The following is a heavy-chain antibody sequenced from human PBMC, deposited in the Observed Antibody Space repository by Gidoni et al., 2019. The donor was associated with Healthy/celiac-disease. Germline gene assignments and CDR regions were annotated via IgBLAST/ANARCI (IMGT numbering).Heavy chain of an antibody. CDR1: GFTFSSYS. Sequence: EVQLVESGGGLVKPGGSLRLPCAASGFTFSSYSMNWVRQAPGKGLEWVSSISSSSSYIYYADSVKGRFTISRDNAKNSLYLQMNSLRAEDTAVYYCARDPNIVGEYYYYYMDVWGKGTTVTVSS. V-gene: IGHV3-21*01. D-gene: IGHD1-26*01. J-gene: IGHJ6*03. CDR2: ISSSSSYI. CDR3: ARDPNIVGEYYYYYMDV.